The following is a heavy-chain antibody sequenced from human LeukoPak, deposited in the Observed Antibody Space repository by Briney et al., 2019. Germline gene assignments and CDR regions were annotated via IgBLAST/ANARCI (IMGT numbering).Heavy chain of an antibody. D-gene: IGHD2-2*01. Sequence: GESLKISCKGSGYSFTNYWIGWVRQMPGKGLEWMGIIYPGDSDTRYSPSFQGQVTISADKSITTAYLQWSSLKAPDTAMYYCARGGDAMTLPRDAFDIWGQGTMVTVSS. CDR3: ARGGDAMTLPRDAFDI. CDR2: IYPGDSDT. V-gene: IGHV5-51*01. CDR1: GYSFTNYW. J-gene: IGHJ3*02.